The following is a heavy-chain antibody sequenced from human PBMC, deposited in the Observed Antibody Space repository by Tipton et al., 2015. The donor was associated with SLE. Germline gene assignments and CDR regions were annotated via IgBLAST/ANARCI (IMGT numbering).Heavy chain of an antibody. D-gene: IGHD2-21*02. Sequence: TLSLTCTVSGGSISGSSWSWIRQPPGKGLEWIGYSSHSGRSNYNPSLRSRVTISLDMSKNQFSLKLGSVTAADTAVYYCARDMDGFGDPNLFEYWGQGTLVTVSS. V-gene: IGHV4-59*01. CDR3: ARDMDGFGDPNLFEY. J-gene: IGHJ4*02. CDR2: SSHSGRS. CDR1: GGSISGSS.